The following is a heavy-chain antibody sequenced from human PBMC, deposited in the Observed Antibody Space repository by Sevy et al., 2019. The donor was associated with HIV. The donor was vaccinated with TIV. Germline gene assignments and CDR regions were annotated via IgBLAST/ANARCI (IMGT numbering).Heavy chain of an antibody. J-gene: IGHJ4*02. D-gene: IGHD3-22*01. CDR3: ARVGFRYYYDSSGYYDLYYFDY. CDR1: GYTFTSYY. V-gene: IGHV1-46*03. Sequence: ASVKVSCKASGYTFTSYYMHWVRQAPGQGLEWMGIINPSGGSTSYAQKFQGRVTMTGDTSTSTVYMELSSLRSEDTAVYYCARVGFRYYYDSSGYYDLYYFDYWGQGTLVTVSS. CDR2: INPSGGST.